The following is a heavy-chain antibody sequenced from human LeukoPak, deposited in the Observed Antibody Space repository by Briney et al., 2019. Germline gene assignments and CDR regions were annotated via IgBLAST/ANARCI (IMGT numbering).Heavy chain of an antibody. CDR3: ARLRGGGRNYFDY. CDR2: INPNSGGT. Sequence: ASVKVSCKASGYTFTGYYMHWVRQAPGQGLEWMGWINPNSGGTNYAQKFRGRVTMTRDTSISTAYMELSRLRSDDTAVYYCARLRGGGRNYFDYWGQGTLVTVSS. CDR1: GYTFTGYY. V-gene: IGHV1-2*02. J-gene: IGHJ4*02. D-gene: IGHD2-15*01.